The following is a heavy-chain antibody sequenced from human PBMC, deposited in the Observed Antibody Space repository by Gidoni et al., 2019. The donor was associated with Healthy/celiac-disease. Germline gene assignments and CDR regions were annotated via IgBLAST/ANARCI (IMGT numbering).Heavy chain of an antibody. Sequence: QVQLQQWGAGLLKPSETLSLPCAVYGGSFSGYYWSWIRQPPGKGLEWIGEINHSGSTNYNPSLKSRVTISVDTSKNQFSLKLSSVTAADTAVYYCATLNYYDSLPWGQGTLVTVSS. CDR3: ATLNYYDSLP. J-gene: IGHJ5*02. D-gene: IGHD3-22*01. CDR1: GGSFSGYY. V-gene: IGHV4-34*01. CDR2: INHSGST.